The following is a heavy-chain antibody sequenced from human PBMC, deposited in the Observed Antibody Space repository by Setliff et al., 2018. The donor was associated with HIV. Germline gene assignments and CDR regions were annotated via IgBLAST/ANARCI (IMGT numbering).Heavy chain of an antibody. D-gene: IGHD2-2*01. V-gene: IGHV1-58*01. J-gene: IGHJ4*02. CDR2: IVVGSGNT. CDR3: AAAVSFCDSTSCSHYFDY. Sequence: SVKVSCKASGFTFSNSAVLGVRQARGKRPEWIGWIVVGSGNTNYAQMFYERVTITRDMSTSTAYMELSILRSEDTAMYYCAAAVSFCDSTSCSHYFDYWGPGTLVTVSS. CDR1: GFTFSNSA.